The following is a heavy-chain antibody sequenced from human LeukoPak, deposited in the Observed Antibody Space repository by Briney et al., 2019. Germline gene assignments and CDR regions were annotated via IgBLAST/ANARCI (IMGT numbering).Heavy chain of an antibody. CDR2: IYYSGST. J-gene: IGHJ4*02. Sequence: SETLSLTCTVSGGSISSYYWSWIRQPPGKGLEWIGYIYYSGSTNYNPSLKSRVTISVDTSKNQFSLKRSSVTAADTAVYYCATQGDYYDSSGYFDYWGQGILVTVSS. V-gene: IGHV4-59*08. CDR1: GGSISSYY. D-gene: IGHD3-22*01. CDR3: ATQGDYYDSSGYFDY.